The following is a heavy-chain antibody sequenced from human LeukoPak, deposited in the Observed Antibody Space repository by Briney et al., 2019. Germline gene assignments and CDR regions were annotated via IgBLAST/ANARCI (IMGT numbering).Heavy chain of an antibody. CDR3: AKTPFRWPGHYFDH. Sequence: LAGGSLRLSCAASGFTLSTYSMNWVRQAPGKGLEWVSYISSSSNIIYYAVSVKGRFTISRDNTKNSLSLQMNSLRDEDTAVYYCAKTPFRWPGHYFDHWGQGTLVTVSS. D-gene: IGHD4-23*01. CDR2: ISSSSNII. V-gene: IGHV3-48*02. CDR1: GFTLSTYS. J-gene: IGHJ4*02.